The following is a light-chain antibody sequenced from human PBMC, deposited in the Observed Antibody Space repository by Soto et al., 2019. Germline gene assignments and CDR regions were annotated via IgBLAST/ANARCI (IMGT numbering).Light chain of an antibody. CDR2: AAS. CDR3: QQGYSTPIT. Sequence: MTQSPLSLPVTPGEPASITCLASQRIISYLNWYQQKPGKAPKLLIFAASTLQSGVPSRFSGSGSGTDFTLTISSLQPEDFATYYCQQGYSTPITFGQGTRLEI. J-gene: IGKJ5*01. V-gene: IGKV1-39*01. CDR1: QRIISY.